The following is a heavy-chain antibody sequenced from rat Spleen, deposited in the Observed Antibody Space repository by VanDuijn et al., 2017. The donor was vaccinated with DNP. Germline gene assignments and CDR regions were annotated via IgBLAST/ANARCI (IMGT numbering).Heavy chain of an antibody. CDR3: ARYYGYNYYAMDA. CDR2: IWSGGST. D-gene: IGHD1-9*01. J-gene: IGHJ4*01. Sequence: QVQLKESGPGMVQPSQTLSLTCTVSGFSLTDYSAHWVRQFPGKGLEWIGAIWSGGSTVYDSGLKSRLSISRDTSKSQVFLKMNSVQTEDTAMYFCARYYGYNYYAMDAWGQGTSVTVSS. V-gene: IGHV2-19*01. CDR1: GFSLTDYS.